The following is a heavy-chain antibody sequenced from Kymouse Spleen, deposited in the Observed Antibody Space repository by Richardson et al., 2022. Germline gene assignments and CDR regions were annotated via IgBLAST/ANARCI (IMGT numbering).Heavy chain of an antibody. CDR2: IRSKANSYAT. Sequence: EVQLVESGGGLVQPGGSLKLSCAASGFTFSGSAMHWVRQASGKGLEWVGRIRSKANSYATAYAASVKGRFTISRDDSKNTAYLQMNSLKTEDTAVYYCTREGGSSPGSFFDYWGQGTLVTVSS. CDR1: GFTFSGSA. D-gene: IGHD6-6*01. V-gene: IGHV3-73*02. J-gene: IGHJ4*02. CDR3: TREGGSSPGSFFDY.